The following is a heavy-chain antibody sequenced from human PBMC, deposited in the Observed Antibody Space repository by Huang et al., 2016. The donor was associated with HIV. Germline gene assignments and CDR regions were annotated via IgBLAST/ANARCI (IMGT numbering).Heavy chain of an antibody. D-gene: IGHD6-19*01. CDR2: INPRGGTT. V-gene: IGHV1-46*03. J-gene: IGHJ3*01. Sequence: IHWVRQAPGQGLEWMGKINPRGGTTDYAQKFQGRVTMTRDTSTTTVYMVVSSLRSEDTAVYYRAKAGSGWSLMGDALDVWGQGTMVTVSS. CDR3: AKAGSGWSLMGDALDV.